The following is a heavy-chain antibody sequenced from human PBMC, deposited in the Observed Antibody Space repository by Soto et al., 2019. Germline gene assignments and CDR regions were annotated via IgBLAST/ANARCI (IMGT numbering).Heavy chain of an antibody. Sequence: QVQLVQSGAEVKKPGASVKVSCKASGYTFTSYDINWVRQATGQGLEWMGWMNPNSGNTGYAQKFQGRVTMTRNTSTSTAYMELSSLRSEEPAVYYCAKGPTWAGNVDYWGQGTLVTVSS. CDR2: MNPNSGNT. CDR1: GYTFTSYD. V-gene: IGHV1-8*01. D-gene: IGHD1-1*01. J-gene: IGHJ4*02. CDR3: AKGPTWAGNVDY.